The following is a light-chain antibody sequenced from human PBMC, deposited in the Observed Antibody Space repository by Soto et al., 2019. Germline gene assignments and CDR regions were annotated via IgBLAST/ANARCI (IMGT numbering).Light chain of an antibody. CDR3: SSYASSSTGV. J-gene: IGLJ1*01. CDR1: SSDVGGYNY. Sequence: QPVLTQPASVSGSPGQSITISCTGTSSDVGGYNYVSWYQQHPGEAPKLMIYEVSNRPSGVSNRFSGSKSGNTASLTISGLQGEDEADYYCSSYASSSTGVFGTGTKLTVL. V-gene: IGLV2-14*01. CDR2: EVS.